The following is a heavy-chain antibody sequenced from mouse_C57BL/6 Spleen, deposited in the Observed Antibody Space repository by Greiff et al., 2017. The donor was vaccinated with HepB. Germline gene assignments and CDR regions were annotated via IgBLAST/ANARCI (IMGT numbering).Heavy chain of an antibody. D-gene: IGHD4-1*01. V-gene: IGHV3-1*01. J-gene: IGHJ3*01. CDR1: GYSITSGYD. CDR3: ARDGPLGRIAY. Sequence: EVQLQQSGPGMVKPSQSLSLTCTVTGYSITSGYDWHWIRHFPGNKLEWMGYISYSGSTNYNPSLKSRISITHDTSKNHFFLKLNSVTTEDTATYYCARDGPLGRIAYWGQGTLVTVSA. CDR2: ISYSGST.